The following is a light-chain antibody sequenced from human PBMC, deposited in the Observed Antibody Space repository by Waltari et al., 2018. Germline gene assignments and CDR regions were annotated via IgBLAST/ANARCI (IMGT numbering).Light chain of an antibody. CDR3: MQGTHWPWT. CDR2: WAS. V-gene: IGKV2-30*02. J-gene: IGKJ1*01. CDR1: QSLTLSDGNTY. Sequence: VVRTRSQLPLLVTPGQPASISSRSSQSLTLSDGNTYCSWFQQWQGQTPRRLFYWASGRYFGVLDRWIGSRAGTAFTPRISRMVEEDVGGYYCMQGTHWPWTFGQGTKVEIK.